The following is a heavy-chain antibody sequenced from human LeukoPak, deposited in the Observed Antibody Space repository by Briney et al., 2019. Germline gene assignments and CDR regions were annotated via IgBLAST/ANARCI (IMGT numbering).Heavy chain of an antibody. CDR1: GFTFSTYA. CDR3: ARGPLATYDVDY. J-gene: IGHJ4*02. V-gene: IGHV3-30-3*01. D-gene: IGHD5-12*01. Sequence: GGSLRLSCAASGFTFSTYAIHWVRQAPGSGLEWVAVISSDGNNKYYADSVKGRFTISRDNSKKTLYLQMNSLRAGDTAVYYCARGPLATYDVDYWGQGTLVTVS. CDR2: ISSDGNNK.